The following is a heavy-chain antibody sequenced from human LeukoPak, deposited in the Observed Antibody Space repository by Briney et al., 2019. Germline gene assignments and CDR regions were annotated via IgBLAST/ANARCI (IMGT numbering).Heavy chain of an antibody. V-gene: IGHV4-59*01. CDR1: GGSINSYY. CDR2: IYYSGST. Sequence: PSETLSLACTVSGGSINSYYWSWIRQSPGKGLEWIGSIYYSGSTNYNPSLKSRVTISLDTSKNQFSLKMSSVTAADTALYNCARGRYSSSWYFFDFWAREPWSPSAQ. J-gene: IGHJ4*02. D-gene: IGHD6-13*01. CDR3: ARGRYSSSWYFFDF.